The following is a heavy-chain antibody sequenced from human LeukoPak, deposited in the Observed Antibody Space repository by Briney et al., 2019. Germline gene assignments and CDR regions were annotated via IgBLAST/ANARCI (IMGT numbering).Heavy chain of an antibody. CDR3: ARELLWFGAPLDY. J-gene: IGHJ4*02. V-gene: IGHV3-23*01. D-gene: IGHD3-10*01. Sequence: GGSLRLSCAASGFTFSSYAMSWVRQAPGKGLEWVSAISGSGGSTYYADSVKGRFTISRDNARNSMYLQMNSLRAEDTAVYYCARELLWFGAPLDYWGQGTLVTVSS. CDR2: ISGSGGST. CDR1: GFTFSSYA.